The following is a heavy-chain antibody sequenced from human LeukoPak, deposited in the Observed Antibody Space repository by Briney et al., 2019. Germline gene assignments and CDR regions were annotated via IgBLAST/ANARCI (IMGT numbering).Heavy chain of an antibody. D-gene: IGHD3-10*01. Sequence: GGSLRLSCAASGFTFSSYSMNWVRQAPGKGLEWVAVISYDGSNKYYADSVKGRFTISRDNSKNTLYLQMNSLRAEDTAVYYCARETGHWGQGTLVTVSS. J-gene: IGHJ4*02. V-gene: IGHV3-30*03. CDR1: GFTFSSYS. CDR3: ARETGH. CDR2: ISYDGSNK.